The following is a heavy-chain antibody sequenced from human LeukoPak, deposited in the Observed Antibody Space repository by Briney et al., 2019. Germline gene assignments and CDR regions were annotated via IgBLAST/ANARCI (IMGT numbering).Heavy chain of an antibody. Sequence: SVKVSCKASGGTFSSYAISWVRQAPGQGLEWMGGIIPIFGTANYAQKFRGRVTITADKSTRTAYMELSSLRSEDTAVYYCARGGRQQLVLGGYYYYMDVWGKGTTVTISS. CDR1: GGTFSSYA. V-gene: IGHV1-69*06. CDR2: IIPIFGTA. D-gene: IGHD6-13*01. CDR3: ARGGRQQLVLGGYYYYMDV. J-gene: IGHJ6*03.